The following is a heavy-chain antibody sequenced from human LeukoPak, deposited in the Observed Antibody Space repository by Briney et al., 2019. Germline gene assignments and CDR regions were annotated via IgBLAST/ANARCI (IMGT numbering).Heavy chain of an antibody. CDR2: INPCSGGA. D-gene: IGHD1-14*01. V-gene: IGHV1-46*01. CDR3: AREGGNNGFDY. Sequence: GASVKVSCKASGYTFTRYYMHWVRQAPGQGLEWMGIINPCSGGASYTQKFQGRVTLTRDTSTSTVYMELSSLRSEDTAVHYCAREGGNNGFDYWGQGTLVTVSS. J-gene: IGHJ4*02. CDR1: GYTFTRYY.